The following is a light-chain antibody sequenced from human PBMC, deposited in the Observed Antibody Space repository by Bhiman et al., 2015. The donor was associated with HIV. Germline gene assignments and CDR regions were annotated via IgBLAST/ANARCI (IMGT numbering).Light chain of an antibody. V-gene: IGLV2-8*01. CDR2: EVN. J-gene: IGLJ1*01. CDR3: CSYAGSYSYV. CDR1: SSDVGVYNL. Sequence: QSALTQPPSASGSRGQSVIISCTGTSSDVGVYNLVSWYQHHPGKAPKLIIYEVNKRPSGVPARFSGSKSGNTASLTVSGLQDEDEADYYCCSYAGSYSYVFGPGTKVTVL.